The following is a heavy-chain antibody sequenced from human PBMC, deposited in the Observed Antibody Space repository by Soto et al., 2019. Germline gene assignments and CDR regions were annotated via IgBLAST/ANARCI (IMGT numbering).Heavy chain of an antibody. Sequence: EVHLVESGGGLVQPGGSLRLSCATSGFTFNDHYLDWVRQAAGKGLEWVGRSKNRGQGFATEYAASVQGRFTVSRDDSKSSLYLHMNSLKTEDTAVYYCVLCVLGVINYWGQGTLVTVSS. CDR3: VLCVLGVINY. CDR1: GFTFNDHY. D-gene: IGHD3-10*02. V-gene: IGHV3-72*01. CDR2: SKNRGQGFAT. J-gene: IGHJ4*02.